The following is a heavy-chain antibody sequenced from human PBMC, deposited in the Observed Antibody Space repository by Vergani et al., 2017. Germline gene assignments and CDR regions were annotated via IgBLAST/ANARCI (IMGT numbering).Heavy chain of an antibody. D-gene: IGHD2-2*01. CDR3: ARCRCSSTSCYRYYMDV. Sequence: QVQLQQWGAGLLKPSETLSLTCAVSGGSFSGYYWSWIRQPPGKGLEWIGEINHSGSTNYNPSLKSRVTISVDTCKNQVSLKLSAVTAADTAVYYCARCRCSSTSCYRYYMDVWSKGTTVTVSS. CDR1: GGSFSGYY. J-gene: IGHJ6*03. CDR2: INHSGST. V-gene: IGHV4-34*01.